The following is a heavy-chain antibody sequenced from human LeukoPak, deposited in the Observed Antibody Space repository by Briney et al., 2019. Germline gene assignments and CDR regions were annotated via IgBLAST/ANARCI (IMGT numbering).Heavy chain of an antibody. Sequence: SVTVSCKASGGTFSSYAISWVRQAPGQGLEWMGGIIPIFGTANYAQKFQGRVTITADESTSTAYMELSSLRSEDTAVYYCARDVNWNDRVGVDYWGQGTLVTVSS. D-gene: IGHD1-20*01. V-gene: IGHV1-69*01. CDR2: IIPIFGTA. CDR1: GGTFSSYA. J-gene: IGHJ4*02. CDR3: ARDVNWNDRVGVDY.